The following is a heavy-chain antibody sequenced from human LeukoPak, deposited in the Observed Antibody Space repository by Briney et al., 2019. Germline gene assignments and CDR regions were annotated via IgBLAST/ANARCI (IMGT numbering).Heavy chain of an antibody. CDR1: GGSISSGGYY. V-gene: IGHV4-31*03. CDR2: IYYSGST. CDR3: ARDSSGWGNDAFDI. Sequence: PSQTLSLTCTVSGGSISSGGYYWSWIRQHPGKGLEWIGYIYYSGSTYYNPSLKSRVTISVDTSKNQFSLKLSSVTAADTAVYYCARDSSGWGNDAFDIWGQGTMVTVSP. J-gene: IGHJ3*02. D-gene: IGHD6-19*01.